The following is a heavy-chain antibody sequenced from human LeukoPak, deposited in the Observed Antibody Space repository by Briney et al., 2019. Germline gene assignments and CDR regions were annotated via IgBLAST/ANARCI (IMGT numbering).Heavy chain of an antibody. CDR3: ARGWIQLWAPYYYYMDV. Sequence: SETLSLTCTVSGGSISSYYWSWIRQPPGKGLGWIGYIYYSGSTNYNPSLKSRVTISVDTSKNQFSLKLSSVTAADTAVYYCARGWIQLWAPYYYYMDVWGKGTTVTVSS. V-gene: IGHV4-59*01. CDR2: IYYSGST. D-gene: IGHD5-18*01. CDR1: GGSISSYY. J-gene: IGHJ6*03.